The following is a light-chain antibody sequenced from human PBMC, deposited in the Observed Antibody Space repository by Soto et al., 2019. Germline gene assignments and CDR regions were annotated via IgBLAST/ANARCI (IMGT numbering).Light chain of an antibody. CDR1: QGVRNS. J-gene: IGKJ2*01. V-gene: IGKV3-15*01. Sequence: IVMTQSPATLSVSPGERVTLFCRASQGVRNSLAWYQQKPGQPPRLLIYGASTRATGIPARFSGSGSGTEFTLSISTLQSEDSAIYYCQQYDNRPLYTFGQGTKLEIK. CDR3: QQYDNRPLYT. CDR2: GAS.